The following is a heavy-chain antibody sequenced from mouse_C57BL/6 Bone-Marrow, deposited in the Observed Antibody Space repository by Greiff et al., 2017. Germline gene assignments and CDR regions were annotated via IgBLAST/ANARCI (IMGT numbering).Heavy chain of an antibody. CDR1: GFTFSSYA. D-gene: IGHD1-1*01. Sequence: EVKLVESGGGLVKPGGSLKLSCAASGFTFSSYAMSWVRQTPEKRLEWVATISDGGSYTYYPDNVKGRFTISRDNAKNNLYLQMSHLKSEDTAMYYCARDTTPYGDYFDYWGQGTTLTVSS. CDR3: ARDTTPYGDYFDY. CDR2: ISDGGSYT. V-gene: IGHV5-4*01. J-gene: IGHJ2*01.